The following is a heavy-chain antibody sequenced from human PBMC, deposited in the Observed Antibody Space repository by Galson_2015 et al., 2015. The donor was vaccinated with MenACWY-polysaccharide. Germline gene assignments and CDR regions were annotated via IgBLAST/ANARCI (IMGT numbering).Heavy chain of an antibody. D-gene: IGHD6-13*01. CDR2: ISSSGGGT. Sequence: SLRLSCAASGFTFSGYAMSWVRQAPGKGLEWVATISSSGGGTYYTDSVKGRFTISRDNSKNTLSLQMNSLRVEDTAVYYCVKGGSSMYFDPWGQGTLVTVSS. CDR3: VKGGSSMYFDP. V-gene: IGHV3-23*01. CDR1: GFTFSGYA. J-gene: IGHJ4*02.